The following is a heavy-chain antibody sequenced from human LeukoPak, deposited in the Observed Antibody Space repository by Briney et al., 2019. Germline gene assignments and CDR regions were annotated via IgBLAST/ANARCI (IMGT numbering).Heavy chain of an antibody. CDR3: AKTFMVRGVLYYFDC. CDR1: GFTFSDYY. D-gene: IGHD3-10*01. V-gene: IGHV3-11*01. J-gene: IGHJ4*02. CDR2: ISSSGSTI. Sequence: PGGSLRLSCAASGFTFSDYYMSWIRQAPGKGLEWVSYISSSGSTIYYADSVKGRFTISRDNAKNSLYLQINNLRAEDTAVYYCAKTFMVRGVLYYFDCWGQGTLVTVSS.